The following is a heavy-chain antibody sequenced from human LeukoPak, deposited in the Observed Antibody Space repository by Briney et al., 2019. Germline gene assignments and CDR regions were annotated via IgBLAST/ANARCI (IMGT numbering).Heavy chain of an antibody. V-gene: IGHV3-11*04. CDR3: ARRTPHDFWSGYYGDYYYMDV. CDR2: ISSSGSTI. CDR1: GFTFSDYY. D-gene: IGHD3-3*01. Sequence: GGSLRLSCAASGFTFSDYYMSWIRQAPGKGLEWVSYISSSGSTIYYADSVKGRFTISRDNAKNSLYLQMNSLRAEDTAVYYCARRTPHDFWSGYYGDYYYMDVWGKGTTVTVSS. J-gene: IGHJ6*03.